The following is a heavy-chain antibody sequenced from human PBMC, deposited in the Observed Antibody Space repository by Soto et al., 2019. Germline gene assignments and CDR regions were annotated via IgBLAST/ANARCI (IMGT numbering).Heavy chain of an antibody. CDR3: ARRNHYPHWFDT. V-gene: IGHV4-59*01. Sequence: SGTLSLTCTVSGGSISSYYWSWIRQPPGKGLEWIGYIYYSGSTNYNPSLKSRVTISVDTSKNQFSLKLSSVTAADTAVYYCARRNHYPHWFDTWGQGTLVTVSP. D-gene: IGHD1-26*01. CDR1: GGSISSYY. J-gene: IGHJ5*02. CDR2: IYYSGST.